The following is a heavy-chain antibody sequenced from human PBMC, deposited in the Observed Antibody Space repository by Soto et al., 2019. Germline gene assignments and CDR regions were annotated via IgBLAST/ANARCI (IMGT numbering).Heavy chain of an antibody. D-gene: IGHD2-21*01. CDR3: VRDNSHIIVTPFDL. J-gene: IGHJ4*02. CDR1: GFTFSNFE. Sequence: EVQLVESGGGFVQPGGSLRLSCAASGFTFSNFEMNWVRQVPGRGLEWLAYISFRGTTIYYADSVRGRFTISRDNAKNSVFLQMYSLGVEDTAIHYCVRDNSHIIVTPFDLWGQGTLVTVSS. CDR2: ISFRGTTI. V-gene: IGHV3-48*03.